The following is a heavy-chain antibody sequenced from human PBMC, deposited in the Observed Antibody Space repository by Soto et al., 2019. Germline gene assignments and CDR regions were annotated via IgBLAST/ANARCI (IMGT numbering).Heavy chain of an antibody. J-gene: IGHJ6*02. Sequence: QVQLVESGGGVVQPGRSLRLSCAASGFTFRSYAMHWVRQAPGKGLECVAVIAYDGSNKFYRDYVRGRFTISRYNSANTLYLQINRLRYEDTAVYYCARGDREDIAVVIGVRPGEYGVDVWGQGTTVTVSS. D-gene: IGHD2-15*01. V-gene: IGHV3-30-3*01. CDR1: GFTFRSYA. CDR3: ARGDREDIAVVIGVRPGEYGVDV. CDR2: IAYDGSNK.